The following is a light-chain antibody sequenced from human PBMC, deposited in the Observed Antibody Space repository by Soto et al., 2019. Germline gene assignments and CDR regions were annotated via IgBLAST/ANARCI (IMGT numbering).Light chain of an antibody. CDR2: KAS. Sequence: DIQMTQSPSTLSGSVGDRVTITCRASQTIIIGLAWYQQKPGKAPKLLIYKASTLKSGVPSRFSGSGSGTEFTLTISSLQPDDFATYYCQHYNSYSEAFGQGTKVELK. CDR3: QHYNSYSEA. CDR1: QTIIIG. V-gene: IGKV1-5*03. J-gene: IGKJ1*01.